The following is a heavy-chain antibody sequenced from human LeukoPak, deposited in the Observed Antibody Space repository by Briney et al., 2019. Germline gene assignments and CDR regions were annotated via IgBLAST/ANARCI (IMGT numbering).Heavy chain of an antibody. CDR1: GYNLTDYY. CDR2: INPISGDT. D-gene: IGHD3-10*01. J-gene: IGHJ6*02. CDR3: ARDYGSGSYYNGHYYFYYGMDV. V-gene: IGHV1-2*04. Sequence: ASVKVSCKASGYNLTDYYIHWVRQAPGQGLEWLGRINPISGDTKYAQKFQAWVTMTRDTSITAYLEVTRLKSDDTAVYYCARDYGSGSYYNGHYYFYYGMDVWGQGTTVIVSS.